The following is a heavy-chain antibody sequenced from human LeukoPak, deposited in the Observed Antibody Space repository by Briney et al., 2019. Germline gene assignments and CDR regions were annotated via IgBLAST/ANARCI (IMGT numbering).Heavy chain of an antibody. V-gene: IGHV6-1*01. CDR2: TYYRSKWYN. CDR1: GDSVSSNSVA. CDR3: ARGHVSAFDI. Sequence: SQTLSLTCAISGDSVSSNSVAWNWIRQSPSRGLEWLGRTYYRSKWYNDYAVSVQSRIAINPDTSKNQFSLQLNSVTPEDTAVYYCARGHVSAFDIWGQGTMVTVSS. J-gene: IGHJ3*02.